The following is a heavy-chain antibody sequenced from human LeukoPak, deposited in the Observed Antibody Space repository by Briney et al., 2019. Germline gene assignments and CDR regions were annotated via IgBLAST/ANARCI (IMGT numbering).Heavy chain of an antibody. V-gene: IGHV1-18*01. J-gene: IGHJ4*02. D-gene: IGHD6-19*01. Sequence: VASVKVSCKASGYTFTSYGISWVRQAPGQGLEWMRWISPYNGNTNYAPTLQGRLTMTTDTSTSTAYMELKSLRSDDTAVYYCARGRLCGCWGQGTLVTVSS. CDR1: GYTFTSYG. CDR2: ISPYNGNT. CDR3: ARGRLCGC.